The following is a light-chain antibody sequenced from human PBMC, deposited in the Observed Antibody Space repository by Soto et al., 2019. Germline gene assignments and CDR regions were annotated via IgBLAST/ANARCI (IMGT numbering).Light chain of an antibody. J-gene: IGLJ1*01. CDR1: SSDVGGYSY. CDR2: DVK. V-gene: IGLV2-11*01. Sequence: QSALTQPRSVSGSPGQSVTISCTGTSSDVGGYSYVSWYQQHPGKAPKVMMYDVKTRPSGIPDRFSGSKSGNTASLTISGLQAEDEADYYYFSYAGSYTFVFGTGTKVTVL. CDR3: FSYAGSYTFV.